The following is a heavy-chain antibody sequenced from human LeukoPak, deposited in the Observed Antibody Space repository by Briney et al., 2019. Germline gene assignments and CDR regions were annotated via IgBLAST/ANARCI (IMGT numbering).Heavy chain of an antibody. D-gene: IGHD4/OR15-4a*01. CDR2: ISSSSSTI. Sequence: GGSLRLSCAASGFTLSSYNMNWVRQAPGKGLEWVSCISSSSSTIHYADSVKGRFTISRDNAKNSLYLQMNSLRAEDTAVYYCARVPNTSPDYWGQGTLVTVSS. J-gene: IGHJ4*02. CDR3: ARVPNTSPDY. CDR1: GFTLSSYN. V-gene: IGHV3-48*01.